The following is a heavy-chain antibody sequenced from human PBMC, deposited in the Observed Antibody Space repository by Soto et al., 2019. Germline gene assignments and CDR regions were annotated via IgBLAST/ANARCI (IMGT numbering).Heavy chain of an antibody. Sequence: LRLSCAASGFTFSSYAMNWVRQAPGKGLEWVAGVSASGGGTSYADSVKGRFTISRDNSKDTLYLQMNSLRAEDTAVYYCAKSSSRAHYYAMDVWGQGTTVTVSS. CDR3: AKSSSRAHYYAMDV. V-gene: IGHV3-23*01. CDR2: VSASGGGT. D-gene: IGHD2-2*01. J-gene: IGHJ6*02. CDR1: GFTFSSYA.